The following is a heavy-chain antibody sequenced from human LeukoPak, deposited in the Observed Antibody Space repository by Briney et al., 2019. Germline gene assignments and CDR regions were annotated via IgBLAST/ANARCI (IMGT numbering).Heavy chain of an antibody. J-gene: IGHJ4*02. D-gene: IGHD3-22*01. CDR2: IYHSGST. CDR3: ARRSDNYYDSSAYYTAFDY. CDR1: GGSISSGGYS. Sequence: SETLSLTCAVSGGSISSGGYSWSWIRQPPGKGLEWIGYIYHSGSTYYNPSLKSRVTISVDRSKNQFSLKLSSVTAADTAVYYCARRSDNYYDSSAYYTAFDYWGQGTLVTVSS. V-gene: IGHV4-30-2*01.